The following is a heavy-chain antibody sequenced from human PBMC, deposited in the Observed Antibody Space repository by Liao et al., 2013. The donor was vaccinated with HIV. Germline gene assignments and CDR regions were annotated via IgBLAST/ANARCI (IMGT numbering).Heavy chain of an antibody. J-gene: IGHJ5*02. CDR3: ARRQKYSGYVDL. V-gene: IGHV4-34*01. CDR1: GGSFSGDY. CDR2: INHSGTT. Sequence: QVQLKQWGAGLVKPSETLSLTCDVYGGSFSGDYWSWIRQPPGKGLEWIGEINHSGTTNYNPSLKNRVTISVDTSKNQFSLKLTSVTAADTAFYYCARRQKYSGYVDLWGQATLVTVSS. D-gene: IGHD5-12*01.